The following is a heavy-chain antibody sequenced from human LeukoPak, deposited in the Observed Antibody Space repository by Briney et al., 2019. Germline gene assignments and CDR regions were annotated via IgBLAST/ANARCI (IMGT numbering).Heavy chain of an antibody. CDR3: ARLLRGGTYY. CDR2: IYYSGST. J-gene: IGHJ4*02. Sequence: PSETLSLTCTVSAGSVSSSGFYWGWIRQPPGKGLEWIGSIYYSGSTYYNPSLKSRVTISVDTSKNQFSLKLSSVTAADTAVYYCARLLRGGTYYWGQGTLVTVSS. CDR1: AGSVSSSGFY. D-gene: IGHD2-15*01. V-gene: IGHV4-39*01.